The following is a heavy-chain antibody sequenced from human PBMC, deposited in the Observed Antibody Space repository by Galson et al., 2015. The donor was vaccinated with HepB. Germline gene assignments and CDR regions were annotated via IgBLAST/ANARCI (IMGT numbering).Heavy chain of an antibody. CDR2: ITSSGSYI. CDR3: ARVHLWFGESKYYYGMDV. CDR1: GFRFSTYN. Sequence: SLRLSCAASGFRFSTYNMIWVRQAPGKGLEWVSSITSSGSYIYYADSVQGRFTISRDNAKNSMSLQMNSLRAEDTAAYYCARVHLWFGESKYYYGMDVWGQGTTVTVSS. D-gene: IGHD3-10*01. J-gene: IGHJ6*02. V-gene: IGHV3-21*01.